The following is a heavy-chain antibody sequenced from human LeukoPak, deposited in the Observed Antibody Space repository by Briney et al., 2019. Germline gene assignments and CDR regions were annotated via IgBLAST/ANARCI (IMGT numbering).Heavy chain of an antibody. CDR3: AKDLVVVTAIPGDYFDY. D-gene: IGHD2-21*02. V-gene: IGHV3-23*01. J-gene: IGHJ4*02. Sequence: GGSLRLSCAASGFTFSIYSMNWVRQAPGKGLEWVSGISGSGGSTYYADSVKGRFTISRDNSKNTLYLQMSSLRAEDTAVYYCAKDLVVVTAIPGDYFDYWGQGTLVTVSS. CDR2: ISGSGGST. CDR1: GFTFSIYS.